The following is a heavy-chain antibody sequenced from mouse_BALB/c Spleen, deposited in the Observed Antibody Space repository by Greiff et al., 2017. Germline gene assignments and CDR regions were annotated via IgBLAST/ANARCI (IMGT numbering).Heavy chain of an antibody. J-gene: IGHJ3*01. CDR3: ARGITTATAY. Sequence: QVQLKQSGAELAKPGASVKMSCKASGYTFTSYRMHWVKQRPGQGLEWIGYINPSTGYTEYNQKFKDKATLTADKSSSTAYMQLSSLTSEDSAVYYCARGITTATAYWGQGTLVTVSA. CDR1: GYTFTSYR. D-gene: IGHD1-2*01. CDR2: INPSTGYT. V-gene: IGHV1-4*01.